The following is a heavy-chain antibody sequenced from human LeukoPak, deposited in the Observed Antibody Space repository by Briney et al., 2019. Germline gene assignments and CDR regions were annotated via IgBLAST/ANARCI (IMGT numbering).Heavy chain of an antibody. V-gene: IGHV1-2*06. CDR1: GYTFTGYY. CDR2: INPNSGGT. D-gene: IGHD2-21*02. Sequence: ASVTVSCKASGYTFTGYYMHWVRQAPGQGLEWMGRINPNSGGTNYAQKFQGRVTMTRDTSISTAYMELSRLRSDDTAMYYCAREFLYCGGDCSPDYWGQGTLVTVSS. CDR3: AREFLYCGGDCSPDY. J-gene: IGHJ4*02.